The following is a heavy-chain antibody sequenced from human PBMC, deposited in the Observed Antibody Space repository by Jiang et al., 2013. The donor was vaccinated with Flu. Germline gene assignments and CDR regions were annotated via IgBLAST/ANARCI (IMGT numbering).Heavy chain of an antibody. J-gene: IGHJ4*02. Sequence: VQLVESGGGLVKPGGSLRLSCAASGFTFSSYSMNWVRQAPGKGLEWVSSISSSSSYIYYADSVKGRFTISRDNAKNSLYLQMNSLRAEDTAVYYCARVPVGAHYYFDYWGQGTLVTVSS. D-gene: IGHD1-26*01. CDR2: ISSSSSYI. CDR1: GFTFSSYS. CDR3: ARVPVGAHYYFDY. V-gene: IGHV3-21*01.